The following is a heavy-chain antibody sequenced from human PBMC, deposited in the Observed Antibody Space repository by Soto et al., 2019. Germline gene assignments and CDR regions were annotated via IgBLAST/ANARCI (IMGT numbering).Heavy chain of an antibody. Sequence: GGSLRLSCAASGFTFSSYGIHWVRQAPGKGLEWVSLISYDGSNKYYADSVKGRFTISRDNSKSALYLQMSSLRAEDTAVYYCAKEYGNNWNYMDVWGKGTTVTVSS. CDR1: GFTFSSYG. V-gene: IGHV3-30*18. CDR2: ISYDGSNK. CDR3: AKEYGNNWNYMDV. J-gene: IGHJ6*03. D-gene: IGHD1-20*01.